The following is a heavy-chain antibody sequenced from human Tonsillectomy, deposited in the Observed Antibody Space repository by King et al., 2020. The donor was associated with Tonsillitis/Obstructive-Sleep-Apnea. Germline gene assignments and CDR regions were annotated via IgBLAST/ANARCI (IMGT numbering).Heavy chain of an antibody. Sequence: VQLVESEGGVVQPGRSLRLSCAASGFNFSSYAMHWVRQAPGKGLEWVAVISDDGSKKYYADSVKGRFTFSRDKSKNTLYLRMNSLTTEDAAVYYCARGEYDPYYFDYWGLGTLVTVSS. V-gene: IGHV3-30*04. D-gene: IGHD1-1*01. CDR2: ISDDGSKK. J-gene: IGHJ4*02. CDR3: ARGEYDPYYFDY. CDR1: GFNFSSYA.